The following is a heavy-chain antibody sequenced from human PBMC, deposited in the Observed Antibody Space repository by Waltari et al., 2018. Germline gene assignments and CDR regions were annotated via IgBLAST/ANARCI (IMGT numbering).Heavy chain of an antibody. Sequence: EVQLVESGGGLVKPGGSLRLSCEASGFRISSYGMNWVRQAPGKGLEWVSSISSSSTYINYVDSVKGRFTISRDNAQNSLYLQMNSLRAEDTAVYYCARATLPSYLAPDYWGQGTLVTVSS. CDR2: ISSSSTYI. V-gene: IGHV3-21*01. CDR3: ARATLPSYLAPDY. CDR1: GFRISSYG. J-gene: IGHJ4*02.